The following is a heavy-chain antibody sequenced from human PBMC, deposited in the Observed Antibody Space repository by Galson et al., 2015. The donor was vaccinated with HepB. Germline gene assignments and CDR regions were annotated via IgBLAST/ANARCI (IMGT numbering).Heavy chain of an antibody. CDR3: ARDIGSSGWYYSREYYYYGMDV. D-gene: IGHD6-19*01. V-gene: IGHV3-66*01. J-gene: IGHJ6*02. CDR2: IYSGGST. CDR1: GFTVSSNY. Sequence: SLRLSCAASGFTVSSNYMSWVRQAPGKGLEWVSVIYSGGSTYYADSVKGRFTISRDNSKNTLYLQMNSLRAEDTAVYYCARDIGSSGWYYSREYYYYGMDVWGQGTTVTASS.